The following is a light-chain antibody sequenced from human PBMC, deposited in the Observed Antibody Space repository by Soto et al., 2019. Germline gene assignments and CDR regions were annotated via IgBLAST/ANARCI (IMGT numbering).Light chain of an antibody. CDR1: SSNIGAGYG. CDR3: QSFDSSLNEVL. Sequence: QSVLTQPPSVSGPPGQRVTISYTGSSSNIGAGYGAHWYQQLPGAAPKLLIYDSTNRPSGVPDRFSGSKSGTSASLAITGLQADDEADYYCQSFDSSLNEVLFGGGTKVTVL. J-gene: IGLJ2*01. CDR2: DST. V-gene: IGLV1-40*01.